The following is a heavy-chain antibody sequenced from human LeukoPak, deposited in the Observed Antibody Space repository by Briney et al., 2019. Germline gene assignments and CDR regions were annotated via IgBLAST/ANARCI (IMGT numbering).Heavy chain of an antibody. CDR2: MNPNSGNT. V-gene: IGHV1-8*03. D-gene: IGHD3-10*01. CDR1: GYTFTSYD. J-gene: IGHJ3*02. Sequence: ASVKVSCKASGYTFTSYDINWVRQATGQGLEWMGWMNPNSGNTGYAQKFQGRVTITADESTSTAYMELSSLRSDDTAVYYCARAQYYGSGRSAFDIWGQGTMVTVSS. CDR3: ARAQYYGSGRSAFDI.